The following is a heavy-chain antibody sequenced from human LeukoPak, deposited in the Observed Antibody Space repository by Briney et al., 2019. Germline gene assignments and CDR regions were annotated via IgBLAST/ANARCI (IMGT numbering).Heavy chain of an antibody. CDR2: ISAYNGNT. J-gene: IGHJ4*02. V-gene: IGHV1-18*01. CDR3: AREGDSSALDY. CDR1: GYTFTSYG. D-gene: IGHD2-15*01. Sequence: ASVKVSCKASGYTFTSYGISWVRQAPGQGLEWMGWISAYNGNTNYAQKLQGRVTITTDTSTSTAYMERRSLRSDDTAVYYCAREGDSSALDYWGQGTLVTVSS.